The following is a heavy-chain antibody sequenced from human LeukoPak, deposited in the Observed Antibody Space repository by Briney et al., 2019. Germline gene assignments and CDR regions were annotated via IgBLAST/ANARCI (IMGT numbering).Heavy chain of an antibody. CDR3: AQGAGAGQVDWFDP. D-gene: IGHD1-26*01. Sequence: GGSLRLSCAASGFTFRNYAMMWVRLAPGKGPEWVSTVSGSGDGTYYADSVKGRFTISRDNSKNTLYLQMNSLRGEDTAVYYCAQGAGAGQVDWFDPWGQGTLVTVSS. CDR2: VSGSGDGT. V-gene: IGHV3-23*01. CDR1: GFTFRNYA. J-gene: IGHJ5*02.